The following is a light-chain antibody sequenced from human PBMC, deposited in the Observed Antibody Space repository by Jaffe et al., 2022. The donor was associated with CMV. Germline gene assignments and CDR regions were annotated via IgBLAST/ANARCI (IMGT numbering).Light chain of an antibody. J-gene: IGLJ3*02. V-gene: IGLV2-14*03. CDR3: CSYTSSATWV. CDR1: SSDVGYDDY. CDR2: DVT. Sequence: QSALTQPASVSGSPGQSITISCTGSSSDVGYDDYVSWYQQRPGKAPKLMIYDVTNRPSGVSYRFSGSKSGYTASLTISGLQAEDEADYYCCSYTSSATWVFGGGTRLTVL.